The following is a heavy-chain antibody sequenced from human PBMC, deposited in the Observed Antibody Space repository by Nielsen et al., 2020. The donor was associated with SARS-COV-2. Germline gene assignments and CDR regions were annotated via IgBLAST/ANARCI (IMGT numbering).Heavy chain of an antibody. V-gene: IGHV4-34*01. CDR1: GGSFSGYY. Sequence: SETLSLTCAVYGGSFSGYYWSWIRQPPGKGLEWIGEINHSGSTNYNPSLKSRVTISVDTSKNQFSLKLSSVTAADTAVYYCARGRPRIYYYYGMDVWGQGTTVTVSS. CDR2: INHSGST. CDR3: ARGRPRIYYYYGMDV. J-gene: IGHJ6*02.